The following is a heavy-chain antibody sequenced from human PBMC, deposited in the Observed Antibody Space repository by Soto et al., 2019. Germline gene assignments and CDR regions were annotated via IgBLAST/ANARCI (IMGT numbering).Heavy chain of an antibody. CDR1: GGSFSGYY. CDR3: ARGRIVVVPAAKYWFDP. D-gene: IGHD2-2*01. CDR2: INHSGST. V-gene: IGHV4-34*01. J-gene: IGHJ5*02. Sequence: SETLSLTCAVYGGSFSGYYWNWIRQPPGKGLEWIGEINHSGSTNYNPSLKSRVTISVDTSKNQFSLKLSSVTAADTAVYYCARGRIVVVPAAKYWFDPWGQGTLVTVSS.